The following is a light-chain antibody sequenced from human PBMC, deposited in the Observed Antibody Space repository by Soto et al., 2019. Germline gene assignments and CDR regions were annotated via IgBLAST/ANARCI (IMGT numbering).Light chain of an antibody. Sequence: QSALTQPASVSGSPGQSITISCTGTSSDVGGYNYVFWYQQHPGKAPKLMIYDVSNRPSGVSNRFSGSKSGNTASLTISGLQAEDEADYYCSSYTSSSTPYVFGTGNKLTVL. CDR1: SSDVGGYNY. CDR3: SSYTSSSTPYV. V-gene: IGLV2-14*01. J-gene: IGLJ1*01. CDR2: DVS.